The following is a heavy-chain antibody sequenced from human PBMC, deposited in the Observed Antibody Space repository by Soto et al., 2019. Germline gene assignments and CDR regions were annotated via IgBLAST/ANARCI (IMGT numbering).Heavy chain of an antibody. D-gene: IGHD3-9*01. V-gene: IGHV3-48*01. CDR3: ARDQFVILTGPNGAPDYYYYMDV. Sequence: GGSLRLSCAASGFTFSSYSMNWVRQAPGKGQERVSYSSSSSSTIYYADSVKGRFTISRDNAKNSLYLQMNSLRAEDTAVYYCARDQFVILTGPNGAPDYYYYMDVWGKGTTVTVSS. J-gene: IGHJ6*03. CDR2: SSSSSSTI. CDR1: GFTFSSYS.